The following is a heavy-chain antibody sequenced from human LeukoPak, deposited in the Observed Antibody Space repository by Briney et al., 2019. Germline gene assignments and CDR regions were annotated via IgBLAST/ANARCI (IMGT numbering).Heavy chain of an antibody. J-gene: IGHJ4*02. CDR1: GYTFTGYY. CDR2: INPNSGGT. Sequence: ASVKVSCKASGYTFTGYYMHWVRQAPGQGLEWMGRINPNSGGTNYAQKFQGRVTMTRDTSISTAYMELSRLRSDDTAVYYCALPYTKEWIQLWFDYSDYWGQGTLVTVSS. V-gene: IGHV1-2*06. CDR3: ALPYTKEWIQLWFDYSDY. D-gene: IGHD5-18*01.